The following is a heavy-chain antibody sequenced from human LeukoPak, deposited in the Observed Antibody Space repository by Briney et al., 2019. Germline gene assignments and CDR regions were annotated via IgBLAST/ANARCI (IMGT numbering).Heavy chain of an antibody. V-gene: IGHV3-13*01. Sequence: GGSLRLSCAASGFTFSSYDMHWVRQATGKGLEWVSAIGTAGDTYYPGSVKGRFTISRENAKNSLYLQMNSLEAGDTAVYYCAKDNCSSTSCPGGFDPWGQGTLVTVSS. D-gene: IGHD2-2*01. CDR1: GFTFSSYD. CDR2: IGTAGDT. J-gene: IGHJ5*02. CDR3: AKDNCSSTSCPGGFDP.